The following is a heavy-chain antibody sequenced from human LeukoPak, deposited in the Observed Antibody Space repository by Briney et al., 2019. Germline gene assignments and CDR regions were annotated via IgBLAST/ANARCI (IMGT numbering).Heavy chain of an antibody. V-gene: IGHV3-23*01. CDR2: ISGSGSRT. Sequence: GGSLRLSCAASRFTFSTYGMNWVRQTPGKGLEWVSAISGSGSRTYHADSVKGRFTISRDNSKNMLYLQMNSLRAEDTAVYYCARTGSYYSGGCIDYWGQGTLVTVSS. J-gene: IGHJ4*02. CDR1: RFTFSTYG. CDR3: ARTGSYYSGGCIDY. D-gene: IGHD3-10*01.